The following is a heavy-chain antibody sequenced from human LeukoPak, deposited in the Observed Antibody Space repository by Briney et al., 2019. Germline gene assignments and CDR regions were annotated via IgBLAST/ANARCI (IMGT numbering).Heavy chain of an antibody. CDR3: ASRNGFSSGYPLDY. CDR1: GGTFSSYA. J-gene: IGHJ4*02. V-gene: IGHV1-69*04. CDR2: IIPILGIA. Sequence: SVKVSCKASGGTFSSYAISWVRQAPGQGLEWMGRIIPILGIANYAQKFQGRVTITADKSTSTAYMELSSLRSEDTAVYYCASRNGFSSGYPLDYWGQGTLVTVSS. D-gene: IGHD3-22*01.